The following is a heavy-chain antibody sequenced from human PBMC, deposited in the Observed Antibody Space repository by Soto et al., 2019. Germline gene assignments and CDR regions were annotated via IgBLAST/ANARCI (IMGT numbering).Heavy chain of an antibody. CDR1: GFTFDDYG. D-gene: IGHD2-2*01. CDR3: ARVSCSSTSCYGMDV. Sequence: PGGSLRLSCAASGFTFDDYGMSWVRQAPGKGLEWVSGINWNGGSTGYADSVKGRFTISRDNAKNSLYLQMNSLRAEDTALYYCARVSCSSTSCYGMDVWGQGTTVTVSS. CDR2: INWNGGST. J-gene: IGHJ6*02. V-gene: IGHV3-20*04.